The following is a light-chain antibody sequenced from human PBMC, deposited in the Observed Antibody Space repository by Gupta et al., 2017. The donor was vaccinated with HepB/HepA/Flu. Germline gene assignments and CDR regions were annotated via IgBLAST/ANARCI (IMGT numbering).Light chain of an antibody. Sequence: SYVLTQPPSVSVAPGKTARITCGGNNIGTKSVHWYQPKPGQDPVLVVDEESDRPSGIPERFSGTNSGNKATLNIGGGEARNEADYTWQVWDSSSEHRVISGGGLKLPVL. CDR1: NIGTKS. CDR2: EES. V-gene: IGLV3-21*03. J-gene: IGLJ2*01. CDR3: QVWDSSSEHRVI.